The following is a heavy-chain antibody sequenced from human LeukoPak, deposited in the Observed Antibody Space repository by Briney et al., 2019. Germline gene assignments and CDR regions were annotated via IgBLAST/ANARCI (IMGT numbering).Heavy chain of an antibody. Sequence: PSETLSLTCAVYGGSFRGYYWSWIRQPPGKGLEWIGYIYYSGTTKQNPSLKSRVTLSVDTSKNQLYLKLNSVTAADTAVYYCARDSRGYYDSSGYFDHWGQGTLVTVSS. D-gene: IGHD3-22*01. V-gene: IGHV4-59*01. CDR1: GGSFRGYY. CDR3: ARDSRGYYDSSGYFDH. CDR2: IYYSGTT. J-gene: IGHJ4*02.